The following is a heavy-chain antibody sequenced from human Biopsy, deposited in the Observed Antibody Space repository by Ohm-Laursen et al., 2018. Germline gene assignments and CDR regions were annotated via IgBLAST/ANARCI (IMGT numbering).Heavy chain of an antibody. J-gene: IGHJ5*02. CDR3: ARSFGVVINFEHNWFDP. D-gene: IGHD3-3*01. CDR1: GATFSNYA. CDR2: INPMFGTA. V-gene: IGHV1-69*06. Sequence: SVKVSCKASGATFSNYAINWLRQAPGQGLEWMGGINPMFGTAKYAQRFQGRVTITADKSTSTADMGLSSLRSDDTAVYYCARSFGVVINFEHNWFDPWGQGTLVTVSS.